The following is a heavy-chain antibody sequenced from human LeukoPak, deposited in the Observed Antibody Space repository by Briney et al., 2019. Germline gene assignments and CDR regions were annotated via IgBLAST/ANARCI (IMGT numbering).Heavy chain of an antibody. D-gene: IGHD1-14*01. CDR2: ISSSGSTI. CDR3: AREPGPYYYYMDV. Sequence: GGSLRLSCAASGFTFSSYEMNWVRQAPGKGLEWVSYISSSGSTIYSADSVKGRFTISRDNAKDSLYLQMNSLRAEDTAVYYCAREPGPYYYYMDVWGEGTTVTVSS. J-gene: IGHJ6*03. CDR1: GFTFSSYE. V-gene: IGHV3-48*03.